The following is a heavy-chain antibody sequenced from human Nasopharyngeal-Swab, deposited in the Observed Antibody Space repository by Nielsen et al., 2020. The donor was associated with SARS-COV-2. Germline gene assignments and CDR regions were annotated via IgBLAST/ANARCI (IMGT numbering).Heavy chain of an antibody. CDR1: GYIFSSYD. Sequence: ASVKVSCKTSGYIFSSYDISWVRQAPGQGLEWMGWVSVETGDTRYAETLQGRVTMTTDTSTNTAHLELRSLTSDDTAVYYCARAHLGFPWNDFDVWGKGTTVTVSS. J-gene: IGHJ6*04. CDR2: VSVETGDT. CDR3: ARAHLGFPWNDFDV. D-gene: IGHD1-1*01. V-gene: IGHV1-18*01.